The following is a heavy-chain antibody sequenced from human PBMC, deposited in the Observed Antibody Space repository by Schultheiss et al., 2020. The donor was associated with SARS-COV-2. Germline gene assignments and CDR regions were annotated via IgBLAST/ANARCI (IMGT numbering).Heavy chain of an antibody. V-gene: IGHV4-30-4*08. CDR3: ARDRATPSYGDYHMGDAFDI. J-gene: IGHJ3*02. D-gene: IGHD4-17*01. CDR2: IYYSGST. Sequence: SQTLSLTCTVSGGSISSGGYYWSWIRQPPGKGLEWIGYIYYSGSTYYNPSLKSRVTISVDTSKNQFSLKLSSVTAADTAVYYCARDRATPSYGDYHMGDAFDIWGQGTMVTVSS. CDR1: GGSISSGGYY.